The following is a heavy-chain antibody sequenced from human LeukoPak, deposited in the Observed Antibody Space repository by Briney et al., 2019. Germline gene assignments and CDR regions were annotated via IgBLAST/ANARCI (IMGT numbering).Heavy chain of an antibody. CDR2: INPSGGST. Sequence: GESLKISCKASGYTFTNYWIGWVRQAPGQGLEWMGIINPSGGSTRYAQKFQGRVTMTRDTSMSTVYMELSSLRSEDTAVYYCARLRYFDWLWPDAFDIWGQGTMVTVSS. D-gene: IGHD3-9*01. J-gene: IGHJ3*02. CDR3: ARLRYFDWLWPDAFDI. CDR1: GYTFTNYW. V-gene: IGHV1-46*01.